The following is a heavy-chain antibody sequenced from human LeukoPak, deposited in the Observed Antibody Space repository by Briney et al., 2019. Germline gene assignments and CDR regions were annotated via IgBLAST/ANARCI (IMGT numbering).Heavy chain of an antibody. V-gene: IGHV1-8*01. CDR1: GYTFTSYN. Sequence: GASVKVSCTAPGYTFTSYNINWGRQATGHGRERVGWMNPNSGNTGYTHKFQGRDTLTRNTSLSTAYMELSSLRAEDPAVYYCARSSSSWPGYWGQGTLVTDSS. CDR2: MNPNSGNT. J-gene: IGHJ4*02. D-gene: IGHD6-13*01. CDR3: ARSSSSWPGY.